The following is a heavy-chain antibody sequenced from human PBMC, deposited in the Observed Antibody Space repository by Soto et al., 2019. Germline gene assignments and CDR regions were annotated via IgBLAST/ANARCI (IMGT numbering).Heavy chain of an antibody. CDR1: GFTFSSYG. CDR3: AKDVMVRGLTDYYSMDV. Sequence: QVQLVESGGGVVQPGRSLRLSCAASGFTFSSYGMHWVRQAPGKGLEWVAGISYDGSNKYYAASGKGRFTTSRNNSKNTLYLKINSLRDTDTTVYYCAKDVMVRGLTDYYSMDVWGQGTTVTVSS. V-gene: IGHV3-30*18. CDR2: ISYDGSNK. D-gene: IGHD3-10*01. J-gene: IGHJ6*02.